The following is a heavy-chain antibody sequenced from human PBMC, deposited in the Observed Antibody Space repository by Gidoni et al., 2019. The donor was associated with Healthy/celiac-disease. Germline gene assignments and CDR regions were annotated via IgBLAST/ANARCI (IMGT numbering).Heavy chain of an antibody. CDR2: IYYSGST. J-gene: IGHJ4*02. CDR1: GGSISSGGYY. D-gene: IGHD6-13*01. V-gene: IGHV4-31*03. Sequence: QVQLQESGPGLVKPSQALSLTCTVSGGSISSGGYYWSWIRQHPGKGLEWIGYIYYSGSTYYNPSLKSRVTISLDTSKNQFSLKLSSVTAADTAVYYCARGPTTVRNSWYGSVGYFDYWGQGTLVTVSS. CDR3: ARGPTTVRNSWYGSVGYFDY.